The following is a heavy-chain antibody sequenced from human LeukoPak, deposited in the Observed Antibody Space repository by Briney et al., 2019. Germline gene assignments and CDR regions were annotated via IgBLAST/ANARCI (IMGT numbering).Heavy chain of an antibody. D-gene: IGHD3-22*01. V-gene: IGHV3-23*01. CDR1: GFTFRNYA. CDR2: ISGSGGST. Sequence: PGGSLRLSCAASGFTFRNYAMTWVRQAQGKGLEWVSAISGSGGSTYYADSVKGRFTISRDNPKNTLYLQMNSLRAEDTAVYYCAKGVDYDGSGYWNYWGQGTLVTVSS. CDR3: AKGVDYDGSGYWNY. J-gene: IGHJ4*02.